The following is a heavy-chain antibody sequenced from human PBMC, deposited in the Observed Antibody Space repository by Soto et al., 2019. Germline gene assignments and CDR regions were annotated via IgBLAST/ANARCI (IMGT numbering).Heavy chain of an antibody. Sequence: QVQLQQWGAGLLKPSETLSLTCAVYGGSFSDYYWSWIRQPPGKGLEWIGEINHSGSTNYNAFLKXRVXIXVDTSKNQLSLKLRSVTAADTAVYYCARGDFPRDDCWGQGTLVTVSS. D-gene: IGHD3-3*01. CDR2: INHSGST. CDR1: GGSFSDYY. CDR3: ARGDFPRDDC. V-gene: IGHV4-34*01. J-gene: IGHJ4*02.